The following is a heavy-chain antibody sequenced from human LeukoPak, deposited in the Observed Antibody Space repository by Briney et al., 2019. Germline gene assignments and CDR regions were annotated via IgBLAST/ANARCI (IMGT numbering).Heavy chain of an antibody. V-gene: IGHV3-23*01. D-gene: IGHD2-2*01. CDR1: GFTFSSNA. J-gene: IGHJ5*02. CDR3: AKDSFPFIPAAENWFDP. Sequence: HPGGSLRLSCAASGFTFSSNAMSWVRQPPGKGLEWVSAISGSGGSTYYAASVKGRFTISRDNSKNTLYLQMNSLRAEDTAVYYCAKDSFPFIPAAENWFDPWGQGTLVTVSS. CDR2: ISGSGGST.